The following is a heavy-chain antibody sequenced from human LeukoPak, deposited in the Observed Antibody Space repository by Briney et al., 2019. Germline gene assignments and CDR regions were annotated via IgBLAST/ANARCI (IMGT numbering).Heavy chain of an antibody. CDR3: ARQSDTATGPPDY. J-gene: IGHJ4*02. D-gene: IGHD5-18*01. V-gene: IGHV4-39*01. CDR2: IYYSGST. CDR1: GGSISSSSYY. Sequence: SETLSLTCTVSGGSISSSSYYWGWIRQPPGKGLEWIGSIYYSGSTYYNPSLKSRVTISVDTSKNQFSLKLSSVTAADTAVYYCARQSDTATGPPDYWGQGTLVTVSS.